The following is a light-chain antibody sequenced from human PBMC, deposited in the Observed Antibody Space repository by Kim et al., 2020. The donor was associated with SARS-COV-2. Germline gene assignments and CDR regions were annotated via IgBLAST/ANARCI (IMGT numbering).Light chain of an antibody. CDR2: GTS. J-gene: IGKJ5*01. CDR3: LQHSTYPIT. CDR1: QDIRND. Sequence: ASVGDRVTITCRASQDIRNDLGWYEQKPGRAPKRLIYGTSSLQSGVPSSFSGSGSGTEFTLTISSVQPEDFATYFCLQHSTYPITFGQGTRLEIK. V-gene: IGKV1-17*01.